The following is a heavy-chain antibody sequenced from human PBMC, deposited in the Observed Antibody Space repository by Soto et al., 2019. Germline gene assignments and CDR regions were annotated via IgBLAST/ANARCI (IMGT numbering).Heavy chain of an antibody. CDR1: GYTFTSYG. CDR2: ISAYNGNT. Sequence: ASVKVSCKASGYTFTSYGIRWVRQAPGQGLEWMGWISAYNGNTNYAQKLQGRVTMTTDTSTITAYMELRSLRSDDTAVYYCARAVPGYDSAGDFDYWGQGTLVTVSS. CDR3: ARAVPGYDSAGDFDY. D-gene: IGHD5-12*01. J-gene: IGHJ4*02. V-gene: IGHV1-18*01.